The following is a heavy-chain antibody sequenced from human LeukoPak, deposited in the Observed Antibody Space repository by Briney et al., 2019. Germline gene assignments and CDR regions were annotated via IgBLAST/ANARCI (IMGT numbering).Heavy chain of an antibody. D-gene: IGHD2-15*01. CDR1: GFTFSSYS. V-gene: IGHV3-21*06. J-gene: IGHJ4*02. Sequence: GGSLRLSCAASGFTFSSYSINWVRQAPGKGLEWVSSISSSSSYIYYADSVKGRFTISRDNAQNSVYLQMNSLRAEDTAVYYCARDVVGSLDYWGLGTLVTVSS. CDR2: ISSSSSYI. CDR3: ARDVVGSLDY.